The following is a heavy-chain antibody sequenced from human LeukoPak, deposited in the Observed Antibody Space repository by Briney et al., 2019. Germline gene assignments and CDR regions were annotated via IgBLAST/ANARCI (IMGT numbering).Heavy chain of an antibody. V-gene: IGHV4-34*01. CDR2: INHSGST. J-gene: IGHJ4*02. CDR1: GGSFSGYY. D-gene: IGHD5-18*01. CDR3: ARKRGYSYGHPFDY. Sequence: SETLSLTCAVYGGSFSGYYWSWIRQPPGKGLEWIGEINHSGSTNYNPSLKSRVTISVDTSKNQFSLKVSSVTAADTAVYYCARKRGYSYGHPFDYWGQGTLVTVSS.